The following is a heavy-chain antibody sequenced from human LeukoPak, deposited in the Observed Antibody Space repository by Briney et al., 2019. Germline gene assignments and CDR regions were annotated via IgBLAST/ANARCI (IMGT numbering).Heavy chain of an antibody. D-gene: IGHD6-19*01. CDR2: ISYDGSNK. Sequence: GGSLRLSCAASGFTFSSYAMHWVRQAPGKGLEWVAVISYDGSNKYYADSVKGRFTISRDNSKNTLYLQMNSLRAEDTAVYYCARDQLPDGSGSLTWGQGTLVTVSS. J-gene: IGHJ5*02. CDR3: ARDQLPDGSGSLT. V-gene: IGHV3-30-3*01. CDR1: GFTFSSYA.